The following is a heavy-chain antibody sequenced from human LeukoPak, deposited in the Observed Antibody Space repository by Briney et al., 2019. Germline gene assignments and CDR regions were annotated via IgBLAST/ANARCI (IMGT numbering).Heavy chain of an antibody. CDR2: IWYDGSNK. CDR3: ARDQMISAAGLDY. D-gene: IGHD6-13*01. V-gene: IGHV3-33*01. J-gene: IGHJ4*02. CDR1: GFTFSSYG. Sequence: GGSLRLSCAASGFTFSSYGMHWVRQAPGKGLEWVAVIWYDGSNKYYADSVKGRFTISRDNSRNTLYLQMNSLRAEDTAVYYCARDQMISAAGLDYWGQGTLVTASS.